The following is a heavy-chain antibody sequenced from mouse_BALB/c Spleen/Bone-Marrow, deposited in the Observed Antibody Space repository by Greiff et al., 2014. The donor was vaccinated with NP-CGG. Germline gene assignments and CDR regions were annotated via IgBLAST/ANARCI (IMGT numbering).Heavy chain of an antibody. Sequence: QVQLQQSGAELARPGASVRMSCKASGFSFTSYTMHWVKQRPGQGLEWIAYIVPGSGYSNYNQKFKDKATLTADRSSSTAYLQQRSLTTEESAVNYGAKGGGYYGGSGAFDYWGQGTPLTVSS. V-gene: IGHV1-4*01. CDR1: GFSFTSYT. CDR3: AKGGGYYGGSGAFDY. CDR2: IVPGSGYS. D-gene: IGHD1-1*02. J-gene: IGHJ2*01.